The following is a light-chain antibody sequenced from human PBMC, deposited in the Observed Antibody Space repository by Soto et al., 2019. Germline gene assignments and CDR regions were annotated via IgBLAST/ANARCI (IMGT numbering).Light chain of an antibody. CDR2: AAS. V-gene: IGKV1-8*01. J-gene: IGKJ5*01. CDR1: QGISSY. Sequence: AIRMTQSPSSFSASTGDRVTITCRSSQGISSYLAWYQQKPGKAPKLLIYAASTLQSGVPSRFSGSGSGTDCTLTISCLQSEDFATYYCQQYYSYPPINFGQGTRLEIK. CDR3: QQYYSYPPIN.